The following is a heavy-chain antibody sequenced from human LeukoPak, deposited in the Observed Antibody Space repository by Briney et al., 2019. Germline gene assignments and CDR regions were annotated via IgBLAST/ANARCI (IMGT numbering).Heavy chain of an antibody. CDR3: ARGLDYGNYVGCDY. CDR2: VSGGGLDT. Sequence: GGSLRLSCAASGFTFSSYAMSWVRQAPGKGLEWATSVSGGGLDTYYADSVKGRFTISRDHSKNTLYLEMNSLRVEDTAEYYCARGLDYGNYVGCDYWGQGTKVTVSS. D-gene: IGHD4-11*01. V-gene: IGHV3-23*01. CDR1: GFTFSSYA. J-gene: IGHJ4*02.